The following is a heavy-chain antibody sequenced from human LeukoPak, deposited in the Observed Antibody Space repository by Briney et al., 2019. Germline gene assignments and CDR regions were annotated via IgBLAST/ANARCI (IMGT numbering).Heavy chain of an antibody. CDR3: ARSVAAAHGIWFDP. Sequence: SQTLSLTCTVSGGSISSGGYYWSWIRQHPGKGLEWIGYIYYSGSTYYNPSLKSRVTISVDTSKNHFSLKLSSVTAADTAVYYCARSVAAAHGIWFDPWGQGTLVTVSS. V-gene: IGHV4-31*03. CDR2: IYYSGST. CDR1: GGSISSGGYY. D-gene: IGHD6-13*01. J-gene: IGHJ5*02.